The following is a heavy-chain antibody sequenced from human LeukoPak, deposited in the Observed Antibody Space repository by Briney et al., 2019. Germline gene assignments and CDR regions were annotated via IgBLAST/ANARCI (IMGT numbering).Heavy chain of an antibody. CDR2: INPNSGGT. J-gene: IGHJ4*02. V-gene: IGHV1-2*02. CDR1: GYTFTGYY. Sequence: SVKVSCKASGYTFTGYYMHWVRQAPGQGLEWMGWINPNSGGTNYAQKFQGRVTMTRDTSISTAYMELSRLRSDDTAVYYCARDYKNDYYDSPRDYWGQGTLVTVSS. CDR3: ARDYKNDYYDSPRDY. D-gene: IGHD3-22*01.